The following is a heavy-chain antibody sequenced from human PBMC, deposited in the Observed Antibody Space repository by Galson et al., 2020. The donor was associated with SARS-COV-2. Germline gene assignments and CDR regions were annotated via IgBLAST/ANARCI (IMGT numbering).Heavy chain of an antibody. V-gene: IGHV1-3*01. CDR1: GYTFTSYA. J-gene: IGHJ6*03. CDR2: INAGNGNT. Sequence: ASVKVSCKASGYTFTSYAMHWVRQAPGQRLEWMGWINAGNGNTKYSQKFQGRVTITRDTSASTAYMELSSLRSEDTAVYYCARASGYNPYYYYMDVWGKGTTVTVSS. CDR3: ARASGYNPYYYYMDV. D-gene: IGHD5-12*01.